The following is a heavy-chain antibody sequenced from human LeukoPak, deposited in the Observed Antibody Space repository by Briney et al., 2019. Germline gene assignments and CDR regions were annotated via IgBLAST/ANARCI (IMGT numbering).Heavy chain of an antibody. V-gene: IGHV3-23*01. CDR2: INGGGSS. CDR3: AKDPSFRPGYFDY. CDR1: GFTFNNYA. J-gene: IGHJ4*02. Sequence: GGSLRLPCAASGFTFNNYAMTWVRQAPGKGLEWVSVINGGGSSYYADSVKGRFTVCRDNSKNTLYLQMNSLRAEDTAVYYCAKDPSFRPGYFDYWGQGTLVTVSS.